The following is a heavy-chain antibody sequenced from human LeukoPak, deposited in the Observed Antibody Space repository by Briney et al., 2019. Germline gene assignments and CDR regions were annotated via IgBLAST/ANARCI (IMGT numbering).Heavy chain of an antibody. CDR1: GYTFTSYD. CDR2: MNPNSGNT. Sequence: ASVKVSCKASGYTFTSYDINWVRQATGQGLEWMGWMNPNSGNTGYAQKFQGRVTITRNTSISTAYMELSSLRSEDTAVYYCARFAPLYVSKDHNYNSYYRDVGGKGTTVPVPS. CDR3: ARFAPLYVSKDHNYNSYYRDV. J-gene: IGHJ6*03. V-gene: IGHV1-8*01. D-gene: IGHD3-10*02.